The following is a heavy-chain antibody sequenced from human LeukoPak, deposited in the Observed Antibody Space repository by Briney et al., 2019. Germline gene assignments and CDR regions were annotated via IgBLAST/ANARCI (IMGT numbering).Heavy chain of an antibody. Sequence: RGSLRLSCAASGFSSSDFYTNWVRPAPGEGLGWVSSFSSSIAIYYADSVKGRFTISRDNAKNSLYLQMNSLRAEDTAVYYCARAADIVVVPAAMQWYFQHWGRGTLVTVSS. CDR1: GFSSSDFY. CDR3: ARAADIVVVPAAMQWYFQH. D-gene: IGHD2-2*01. V-gene: IGHV3-69-1*01. CDR2: FSSSIAI. J-gene: IGHJ1*01.